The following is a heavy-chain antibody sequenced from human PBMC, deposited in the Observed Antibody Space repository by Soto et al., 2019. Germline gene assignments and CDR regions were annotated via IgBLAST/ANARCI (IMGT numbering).Heavy chain of an antibody. CDR1: GFTFSSYS. CDR2: ISSSSSYI. V-gene: IGHV3-21*01. CDR3: ARDSGSSSSRFDP. D-gene: IGHD6-6*01. J-gene: IGHJ5*02. Sequence: GGSLRLSCAASGFTFSSYSMNWVRQAPGKGLEWVSSISSSSSYIYYADSVKGRFTISRDNAKNSLYLQMNSLRAEDTAVYYCARDSGSSSSRFDPWGQGTLVTVSS.